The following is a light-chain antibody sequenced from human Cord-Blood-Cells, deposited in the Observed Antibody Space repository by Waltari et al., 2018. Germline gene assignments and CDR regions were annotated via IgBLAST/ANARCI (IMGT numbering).Light chain of an antibody. CDR1: KLGDKY. V-gene: IGLV3-1*01. CDR3: QAWDSSTVV. CDR2: QDS. Sequence: SYELTQPPSVSVSPGQTASITCSGDKLGDKYACWSQQKPGQSPLLVIYQDSKRPSGIPERFSGSNSGNTATLTISGTQAMDEADYYCQAWDSSTVVFGGGTKLTVL. J-gene: IGLJ2*01.